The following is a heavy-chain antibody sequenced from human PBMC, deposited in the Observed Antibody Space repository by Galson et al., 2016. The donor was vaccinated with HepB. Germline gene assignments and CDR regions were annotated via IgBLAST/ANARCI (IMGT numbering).Heavy chain of an antibody. V-gene: IGHV3-23*01. CDR1: GFTFSSHA. J-gene: IGHJ5*01. CDR2: LSGSGGST. CDR3: ARNPSWYTSGWYDF. D-gene: IGHD6-19*01. Sequence: SLRLSCAASGFTFSSHAMSWVRQAPGRGLEWVSCLSGSGGSTYSADSVKGRVTISRDNSKNTLYLQMNSLRAEHTAIYYCARNPSWYTSGWYDFWGQGTLVTVSS.